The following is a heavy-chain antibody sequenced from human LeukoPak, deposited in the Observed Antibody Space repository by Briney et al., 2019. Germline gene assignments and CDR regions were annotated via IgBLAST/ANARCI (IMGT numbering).Heavy chain of an antibody. J-gene: IGHJ4*02. D-gene: IGHD3-22*01. CDR2: IIPIFGTA. CDR1: GGTFSSYA. Sequence: SVKVSCKASGGTFSSYAISWVRQAPAQGLEWMGGIIPIFGTANYAQKFQGRVTITADESTSTAYMELSSLRSEDTAVYYCARRGETNYYDSSGYYSRWGQGTLVTVSS. V-gene: IGHV1-69*01. CDR3: ARRGETNYYDSSGYYSR.